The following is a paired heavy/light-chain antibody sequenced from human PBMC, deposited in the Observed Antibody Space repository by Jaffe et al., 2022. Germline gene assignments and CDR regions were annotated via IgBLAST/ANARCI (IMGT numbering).Heavy chain of an antibody. CDR3: AKDLGFCGADCYTYFDY. V-gene: IGHV3-23*01. Sequence: ELQLLESGGGLVQPGGSLRLSCATSGFTFSNYAMSWVRQAPGKGLEWVSAISGSGVSTYYADSVKGRFTISRDKSKNTLYLQMNSLRAEDTAVYYCAKDLGFCGADCYTYFDYWGQGTLVTVSS. CDR1: GFTFSNYA. J-gene: IGHJ4*02. CDR2: ISGSGVST. D-gene: IGHD2-21*01.
Light chain of an antibody. J-gene: IGKJ4*01. CDR3: QQANSIPLT. CDR1: QGISSW. Sequence: DIQMTQSPSSVSASVGDRVTITCRASQGISSWLAWYQQKPGRAPKVLIHAASSLQSGVPSRFSGSGSGTDFTLTISSLQPEDFATYYCQQANSIPLTFGGGTKVEIK. CDR2: AAS. V-gene: IGKV1-12*01.